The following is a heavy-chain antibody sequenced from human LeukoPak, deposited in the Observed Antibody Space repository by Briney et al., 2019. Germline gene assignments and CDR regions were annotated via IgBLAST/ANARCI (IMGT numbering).Heavy chain of an antibody. Sequence: GGSLRLSCSASGFTFSSYAMSWVRQAPGKGLEWVGRIKNKADGGTTDYAAPGKGRFTISRDDSKNTLYLQMKSMKPANTAVYYWTAGRYSSSLFWGQGTLVTVYS. CDR3: TAGRYSSSLF. V-gene: IGHV3-15*01. CDR1: GFTFSSYA. D-gene: IGHD6-13*01. J-gene: IGHJ4*02. CDR2: IKNKADGGTT.